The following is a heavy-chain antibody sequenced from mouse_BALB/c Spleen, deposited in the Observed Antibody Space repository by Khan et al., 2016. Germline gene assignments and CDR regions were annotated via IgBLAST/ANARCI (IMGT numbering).Heavy chain of an antibody. CDR3: AIRAVYDWFAY. CDR1: GYTFTDYS. J-gene: IGHJ3*01. D-gene: IGHD3-3*01. CDR2: INTETGEP. Sequence: QIQLVQSGPELKKPGETVKISCKASGYTFTDYSMHWVKQAPGKGLKWMGWINTETGEPTYADDFKGRFAFSLETSASTAYLQINNLKNEDTATYCCAIRAVYDWFAYWGQGTLVTFSS. V-gene: IGHV9-2-1*01.